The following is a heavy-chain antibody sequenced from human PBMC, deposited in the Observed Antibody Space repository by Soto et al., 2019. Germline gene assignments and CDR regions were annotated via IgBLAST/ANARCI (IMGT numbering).Heavy chain of an antibody. CDR2: IIPIFGTA. CDR1: EDTFRNYA. J-gene: IGHJ6*02. Sequence: QVELVQSGAEVKKPGSSVKVSCQASEDTFRNYAISWVRQAPGQGLEWMGGIIPIFGTANYAQIFRGRLRISADGATTTAYMELSGLTSADTAVYFCATGGHNDGYNFYHGMDVWGQGTTVTVS. CDR3: ATGGHNDGYNFYHGMDV. D-gene: IGHD5-18*01. V-gene: IGHV1-69*01.